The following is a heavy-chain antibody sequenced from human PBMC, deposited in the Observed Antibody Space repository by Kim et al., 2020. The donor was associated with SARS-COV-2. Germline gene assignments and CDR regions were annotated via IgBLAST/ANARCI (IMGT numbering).Heavy chain of an antibody. D-gene: IGHD2-2*01. CDR2: IYYSGST. CDR1: GGSISSGGYY. V-gene: IGHV4-31*03. CDR3: ARYCSSTRCRWFDP. Sequence: SETLSLTCTVPGGSISSGGYYWSWIRQYPGKGLEWIGYIYYSGSTYYNPSLRSRVSISVDTSKNQFSLKLNSVTAADTAVYYCARYCSSTRCRWFDPWGQGTLVTVSS. J-gene: IGHJ5*01.